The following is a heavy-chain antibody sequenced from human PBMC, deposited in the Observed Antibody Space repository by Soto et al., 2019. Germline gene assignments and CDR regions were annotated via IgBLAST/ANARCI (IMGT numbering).Heavy chain of an antibody. Sequence: PSETLSLTCAVYGGSFSGYYWGWIRQPPGKGLEWIGEINHSGSTNYNPSLKSRVTISVDTSKNQFSLKLRSEDTAVYYCARESWAAPAFDIWGQGTMVTVSS. CDR2: INHSGST. CDR1: GGSFSGYY. D-gene: IGHD6-13*01. J-gene: IGHJ3*02. CDR3: ARESWAAPAFDI. V-gene: IGHV4-34*01.